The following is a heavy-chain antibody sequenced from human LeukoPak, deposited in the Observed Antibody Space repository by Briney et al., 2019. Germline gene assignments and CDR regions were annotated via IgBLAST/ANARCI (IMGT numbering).Heavy chain of an antibody. CDR3: ARHSAYGDYIDY. Sequence: SETLSLTCTVSGASITSSSFYWGWVRQSPGKGLDWIGSIYHSGKTYYNPSLKSRLTISVDPSKNRFSLKVTSLTAADTAVYHCARHSAYGDYIDYWGQGSLVTVSS. CDR2: IYHSGKT. J-gene: IGHJ4*02. V-gene: IGHV4-39*01. D-gene: IGHD4-17*01. CDR1: GASITSSSFY.